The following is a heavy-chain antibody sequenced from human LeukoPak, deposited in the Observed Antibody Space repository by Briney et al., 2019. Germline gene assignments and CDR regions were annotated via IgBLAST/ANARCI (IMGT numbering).Heavy chain of an antibody. CDR3: ARVGHLYDTVD. CDR1: GGSFNDYF. CDR2: INHRGRT. D-gene: IGHD3-9*01. V-gene: IGHV4-34*01. Sequence: SETLPLTCAVYGGSFNDYFWSWIRQPPGKGLEWIGEINHRGRTNYNPSLRSRVTISVDTSKQQFSLNLDSVTAADTAVYYCARVGHLYDTVDWGQGALVTVSS. J-gene: IGHJ4*02.